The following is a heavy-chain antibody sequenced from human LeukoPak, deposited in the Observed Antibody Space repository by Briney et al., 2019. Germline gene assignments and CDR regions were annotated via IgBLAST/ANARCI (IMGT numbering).Heavy chain of an antibody. V-gene: IGHV3-7*03. CDR2: INQDGSEK. CDR3: AREGGSGWYSGWFDP. J-gene: IGHJ5*02. Sequence: GGSLKLSCAPSAFIFSYYWMSWVRQAPGKGLEWVANINQDGSEKRYVDSAKGRFTISRDNAENLLYLQMNNLRAEDTAVYYCAREGGSGWYSGWFDPWGQGTLVTVSS. D-gene: IGHD6-19*01. CDR1: AFIFSYYW.